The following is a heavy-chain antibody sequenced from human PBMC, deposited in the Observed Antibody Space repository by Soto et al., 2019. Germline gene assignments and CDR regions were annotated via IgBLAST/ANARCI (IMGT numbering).Heavy chain of an antibody. CDR1: GSTFTNYW. Sequence: GGSLRLSCAASGSTFTNYWMHWVRQVPGKGLVWVSRINGDGAYRSYADFAEGRFTISRDNAKNTVYLQMNGLRADDTAIYYCAKRRLNTITSLSDYWGQGVQVTVSS. CDR3: AKRRLNTITSLSDY. V-gene: IGHV3-74*01. J-gene: IGHJ1*01. CDR2: INGDGAYR. D-gene: IGHD2-21*01.